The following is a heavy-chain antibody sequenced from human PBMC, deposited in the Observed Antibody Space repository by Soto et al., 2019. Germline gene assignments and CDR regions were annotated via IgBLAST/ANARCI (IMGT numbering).Heavy chain of an antibody. CDR1: GYTYTIYG. J-gene: IGHJ5*02. D-gene: IGHD3-3*01. CDR2: ISAYNGNT. V-gene: IGHV1-18*01. CDR3: ARDRYDFWRAYSPYNGFDP. Sequence: VPVKGSRKASGYTYTIYGISCLRQATGQGLEWMGWISAYNGNTNYAQKLQGRVTMTTDTSTSTAYMELRSLRSDDTAVYYCARDRYDFWRAYSPYNGFDPWGQGILVTVYS.